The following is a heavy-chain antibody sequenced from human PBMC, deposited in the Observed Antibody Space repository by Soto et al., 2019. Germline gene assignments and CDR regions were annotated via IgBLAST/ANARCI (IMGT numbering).Heavy chain of an antibody. Sequence: ASVKVFCKASGYTFTSYDINWVRQATGQGLEWMGWMNPNSGNTGYAQKFQGRVTMTRNTSISTAYMELSSLRSEDTAVYYCARSSSSWAYYYYYGMDVWGQGTTVTVSS. D-gene: IGHD6-13*01. CDR3: ARSSSSWAYYYYYGMDV. CDR1: GYTFTSYD. CDR2: MNPNSGNT. V-gene: IGHV1-8*01. J-gene: IGHJ6*02.